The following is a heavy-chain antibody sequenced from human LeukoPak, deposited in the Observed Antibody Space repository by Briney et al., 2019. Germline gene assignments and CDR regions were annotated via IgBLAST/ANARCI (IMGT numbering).Heavy chain of an antibody. CDR2: MSSDGGNQ. CDR3: ARGHASGSWLIDY. Sequence: GGSLRLSCAASGFSFSSYAIHWVRQAPGKGLEWVTFMSSDGGNQYHVVSVKGRFTISRDNSKNALYLQMNSLRAEDTAVYHCARGHASGSWLIDYWGLGTLVTVSS. J-gene: IGHJ4*02. V-gene: IGHV3-30*01. D-gene: IGHD3-10*01. CDR1: GFSFSSYA.